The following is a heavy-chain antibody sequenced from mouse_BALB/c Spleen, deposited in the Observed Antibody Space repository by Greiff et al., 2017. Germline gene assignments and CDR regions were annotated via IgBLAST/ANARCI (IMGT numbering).Heavy chain of an antibody. J-gene: IGHJ3*01. D-gene: IGHD2-12*01. CDR2: ISNLAYSI. CDR1: GFTFSDYG. CDR3: ARPLYSYDDGGFAY. V-gene: IGHV5-15*02. Sequence: EVMLVESGGGLVQPGGSRKLSCAASGFTFSDYGMAWVRQAPGKGPEWVAFISNLAYSIYYADTVTGRFTISRENAKNTLYLEMSSLRSEDTAMYYCARPLYSYDDGGFAYWGQGTLVTVSA.